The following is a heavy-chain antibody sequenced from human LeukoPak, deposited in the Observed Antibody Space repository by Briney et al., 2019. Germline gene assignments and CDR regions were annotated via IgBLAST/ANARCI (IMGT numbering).Heavy chain of an antibody. D-gene: IGHD5-18*01. V-gene: IGHV4-34*01. CDR3: ARGGVTDTNWFDP. Sequence: SETLSLTCAVYGGSFSGYYWSWIRQPPGKGLEWIGEINHSGSTNYNPSLKSRVTISVDTSKNQFSLKLSSVTAADTAVYYCARGGVTDTNWFDPWGQGTLATVSS. CDR1: GGSFSGYY. CDR2: INHSGST. J-gene: IGHJ5*02.